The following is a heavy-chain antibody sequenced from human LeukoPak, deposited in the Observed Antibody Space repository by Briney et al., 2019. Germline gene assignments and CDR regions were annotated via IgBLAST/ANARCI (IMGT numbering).Heavy chain of an antibody. V-gene: IGHV3-48*02. D-gene: IGHD6-19*01. J-gene: IGHJ4*02. CDR2: ISSSSSTI. Sequence: GGSLRLSCAASGFTFSSYSMNWVRQAPGKGLEWVSYISSSSSTIYYADSVKGRFTISRDNAKDSLYLQMNSLRDEDTAVYYCAKDQIGWAPGYVSGPIDQWGQGTLLTVSS. CDR1: GFTFSSYS. CDR3: AKDQIGWAPGYVSGPIDQ.